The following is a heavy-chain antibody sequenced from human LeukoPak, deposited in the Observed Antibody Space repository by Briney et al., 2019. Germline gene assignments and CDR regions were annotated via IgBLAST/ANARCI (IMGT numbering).Heavy chain of an antibody. CDR1: GYSFTSHD. V-gene: IGHV1-8*01. Sequence: ASVKVSCKASGYSFTSHDINWVRQATGQGLEWMGWMKPNNGKTGHAQKFQGRVTMTSDTSISTAYVELSSLKSEDTAVYYCVRWADTPFDYWGQGTLVTVSS. CDR2: MKPNNGKT. J-gene: IGHJ4*02. D-gene: IGHD5-18*01. CDR3: VRWADTPFDY.